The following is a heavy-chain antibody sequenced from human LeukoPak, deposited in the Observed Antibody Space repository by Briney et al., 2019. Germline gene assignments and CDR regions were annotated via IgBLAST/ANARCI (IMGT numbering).Heavy chain of an antibody. CDR1: GFTFSSYA. CDR3: AKITADGYYYYGMDV. Sequence: GGSLRLSCAASGFTFSSYAMSWVRQAPGKGLEWVSAISGSGGSTYYADSVKGRFTISRDNSKNTLYLQMNSLRAEDTAVYYCAKITADGYYYYGMDVWGQGTTVTVSS. CDR2: ISGSGGST. D-gene: IGHD2-8*01. V-gene: IGHV3-23*01. J-gene: IGHJ6*02.